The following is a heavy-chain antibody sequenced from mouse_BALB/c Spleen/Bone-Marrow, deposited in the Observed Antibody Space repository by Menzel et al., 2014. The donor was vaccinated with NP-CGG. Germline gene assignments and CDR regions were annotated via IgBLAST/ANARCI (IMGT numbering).Heavy chain of an antibody. D-gene: IGHD2-1*01. CDR2: IYPGDGDT. J-gene: IGHJ4*01. Sequence: QVQLQQSRAELARPGASVKLSCKASGYTFTSYWMQWVKQRPGQGLEWIGAIYPGDGDTRYTQKFKGKATLTADKSSSTAYMQLSSLASEDSAVYYCARWGNSYAMDYWGQGTSVTVSS. CDR1: GYTFTSYW. CDR3: ARWGNSYAMDY. V-gene: IGHV1-87*01.